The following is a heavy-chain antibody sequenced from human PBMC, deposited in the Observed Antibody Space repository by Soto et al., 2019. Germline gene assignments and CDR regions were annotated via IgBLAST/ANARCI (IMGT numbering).Heavy chain of an antibody. CDR1: GFTFSSYA. CDR2: ISGSGGST. V-gene: IGHV3-23*01. J-gene: IGHJ3*02. D-gene: IGHD3-22*01. Sequence: GGSLRLSCAASGFTFSSYAMSWVRQAPGKGLEWVSAISGSGGSTYYADSVKGRFTISRDNSKNTLYLQMNSLRAEDTAVYYCAKEWSYYYDSSGYDDDAFDIWGQGTMVTVSS. CDR3: AKEWSYYYDSSGYDDDAFDI.